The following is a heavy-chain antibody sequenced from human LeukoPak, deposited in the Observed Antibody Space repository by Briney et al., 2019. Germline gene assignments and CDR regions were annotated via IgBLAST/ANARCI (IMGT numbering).Heavy chain of an antibody. V-gene: IGHV3-53*01. CDR3: ARGVEPLAANTLAY. D-gene: IGHD1-14*01. J-gene: IGHJ4*02. Sequence: GGSLRLSCAASGFTVITNDMTWVRQAPGKGLEWVSVLYSDGNTQYADSVQGRFTISRDNSKNTLYLEMNSLSPDDTAVYYCARGVEPLAANTLAYWGQGTLVTVSS. CDR1: GFTVITND. CDR2: LYSDGNT.